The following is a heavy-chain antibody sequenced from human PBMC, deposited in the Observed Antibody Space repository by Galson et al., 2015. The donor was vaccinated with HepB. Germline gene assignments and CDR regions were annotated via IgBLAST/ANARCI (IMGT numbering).Heavy chain of an antibody. CDR2: FDPEDGET. D-gene: IGHD2-15*01. CDR3: ATGYSGGSCYHSLVDS. V-gene: IGHV1-24*01. CDR1: GYTLTELS. Sequence: SVKVSCKVSGYTLTELSMHWVRQAPGKGLEWMGGFDPEDGETIYAQKFQGRVTMTEDTSTDTAYMELSSLRSEDTAVYCCATGYSGGSCYHSLVDSWGQGTLVTVSS. J-gene: IGHJ4*02.